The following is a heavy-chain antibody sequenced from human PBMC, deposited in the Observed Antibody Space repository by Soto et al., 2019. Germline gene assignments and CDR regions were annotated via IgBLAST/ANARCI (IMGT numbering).Heavy chain of an antibody. CDR1: GYTFTSYG. Sequence: ASVKVSCKASGYTFTSYGISWVRQAPGQGLEWMGWISAYNGNTNYAQKLQGRVTMTTGTSTSTAYIELRSLRSDDTSVYYSAKDPIYCSNTRCYIIEYWCQGTLDSVS. V-gene: IGHV1-18*04. D-gene: IGHD2-2*02. CDR3: AKDPIYCSNTRCYIIEY. CDR2: ISAYNGNT. J-gene: IGHJ4*02.